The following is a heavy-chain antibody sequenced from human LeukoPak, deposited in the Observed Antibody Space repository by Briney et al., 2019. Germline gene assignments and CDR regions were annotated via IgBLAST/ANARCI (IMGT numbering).Heavy chain of an antibody. D-gene: IGHD3-3*01. Sequence: SETLSLTCTVSGGSISSYYWSWIRQPPGKGLEWIGYIYYSGSTNYNPSLKSRVTISVDTSKNQFSLKLSSVTAADTAVYYCARRLLYYDFWSGYNEDGDYFDYWGQGTLVTVSS. V-gene: IGHV4-59*08. J-gene: IGHJ4*02. CDR3: ARRLLYYDFWSGYNEDGDYFDY. CDR2: IYYSGST. CDR1: GGSISSYY.